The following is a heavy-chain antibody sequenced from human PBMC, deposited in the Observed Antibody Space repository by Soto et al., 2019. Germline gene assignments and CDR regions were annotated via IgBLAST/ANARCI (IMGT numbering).Heavy chain of an antibody. Sequence: GGSLRLSCAASGFTFSSYAMHWVRQAPGKGLEWVAVISYDGSNKYYADSVKGRFTISRDNSKNTLYLQMNSLRAEDTAVYYCAREGNDYGDYVDYWGQGTLVTVSS. CDR3: AREGNDYGDYVDY. V-gene: IGHV3-30-3*01. D-gene: IGHD4-17*01. CDR2: ISYDGSNK. CDR1: GFTFSSYA. J-gene: IGHJ4*02.